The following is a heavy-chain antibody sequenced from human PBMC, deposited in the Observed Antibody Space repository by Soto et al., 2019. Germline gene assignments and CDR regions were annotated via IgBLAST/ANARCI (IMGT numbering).Heavy chain of an antibody. CDR1: GGSISSYY. CDR3: ARVYGDYGSYFDY. D-gene: IGHD4-17*01. J-gene: IGHJ4*02. Sequence: SATLSLTCTVSGGSISSYYWSWIRQPPGKGLEWIGYIYYSGSTNYNPSLKSRVTISVDTSKNQFSLKLSSVTAADTAVYYCARVYGDYGSYFDYWGQGTLVTVSS. CDR2: IYYSGST. V-gene: IGHV4-59*01.